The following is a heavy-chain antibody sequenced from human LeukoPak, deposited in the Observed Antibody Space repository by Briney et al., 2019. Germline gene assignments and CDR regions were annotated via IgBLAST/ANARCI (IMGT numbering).Heavy chain of an antibody. CDR1: GGSISSSSYY. CDR2: IYYSGST. Sequence: PSETLSLTCTVSGGSISSSSYYWGWIRQPPGKGLEWIGSIYYSGSTYYNPSLKSRVTISGDTSKNQFSLKLSSVTAADTAVYYCAREYSYGYVDYFDYWGQGTLVTVSS. D-gene: IGHD5-18*01. CDR3: AREYSYGYVDYFDY. J-gene: IGHJ4*02. V-gene: IGHV4-39*01.